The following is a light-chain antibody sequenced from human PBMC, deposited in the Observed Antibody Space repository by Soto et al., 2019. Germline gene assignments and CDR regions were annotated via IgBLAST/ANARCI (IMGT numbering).Light chain of an antibody. CDR1: HIVDTS. CDR3: QQTHSIPPT. CDR2: AAS. J-gene: IGKJ2*01. V-gene: IGKV1-39*01. Sequence: DIQMTQSPSSLSASVGDRVTVTCRTSHIVDTSLNRYQQKPGKAPKLLIYAASSVQSGVPARLSGSGSATFFTLTIHNLQPDDFATYFCQQTHSIPPTFGPGTKVDIK.